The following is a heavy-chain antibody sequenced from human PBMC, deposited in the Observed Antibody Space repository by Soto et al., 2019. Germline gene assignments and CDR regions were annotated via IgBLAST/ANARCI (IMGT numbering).Heavy chain of an antibody. V-gene: IGHV4-38-2*01. CDR3: ARARWYDAFDV. CDR1: GFFISSGHY. Sequence: SETLSLTCAVSGFFISSGHYWGWIRKPPGKGLEWIGSIFHGGNTYDNPSLKSRVTISVDMSKNQFSLKLNSVTAADTAVYYCARARWYDAFDVWGQGTVVTVSS. J-gene: IGHJ3*01. CDR2: IFHGGNT. D-gene: IGHD2-15*01.